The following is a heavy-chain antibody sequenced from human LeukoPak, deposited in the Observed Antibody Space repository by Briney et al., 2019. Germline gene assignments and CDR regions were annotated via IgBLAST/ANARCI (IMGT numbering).Heavy chain of an antibody. CDR3: ARGRGMVVATAFDY. CDR2: ISAYNGNT. Sequence: ASVKVSCKASGYTFYSYGVSWVRQAPGQGLEWMGWISAYNGNTNYAQKLQGRVTMITDTSTSTVYMELRSLRSDDTAVYYCARGRGMVVATAFDYWGQGSLVTVSS. V-gene: IGHV1-18*01. J-gene: IGHJ4*02. CDR1: GYTFYSYG. D-gene: IGHD5-12*01.